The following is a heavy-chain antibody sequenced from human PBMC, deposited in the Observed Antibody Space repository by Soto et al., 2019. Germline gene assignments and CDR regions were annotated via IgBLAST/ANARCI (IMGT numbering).Heavy chain of an antibody. CDR3: ARDRWGGGRDMDV. V-gene: IGHV3-74*01. D-gene: IGHD3-10*01. CDR1: GFTFSTYW. Sequence: EVQLVESGGGLVQPGGSLRLSCTACGFTFSTYWIHWVRQAPGKGLVWVSRINSDGSSTNYADSVKGLFTISRDNAKNTLFLQMNSLRAEDTAVYYCARDRWGGGRDMDVWGQGTTVTVSS. J-gene: IGHJ6*02. CDR2: INSDGSST.